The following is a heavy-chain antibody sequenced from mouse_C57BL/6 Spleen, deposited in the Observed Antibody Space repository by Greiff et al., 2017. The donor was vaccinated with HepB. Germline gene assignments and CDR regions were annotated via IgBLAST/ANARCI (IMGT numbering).Heavy chain of an antibody. J-gene: IGHJ4*01. D-gene: IGHD2-4*01. CDR3: ARHEERDYDPWAMDY. V-gene: IGHV1-62-2*01. CDR1: GYTFTEYT. Sequence: VQRVESGAELVKPGASVKLSCKASGYTFTEYTIHWVKQRSGQGLEWIGWFYPGSGSIKYNEKFKDKATLTADKSSSTVYMELSRLTSEDSAVYFCARHEERDYDPWAMDYWGQGTSVTVSS. CDR2: FYPGSGSI.